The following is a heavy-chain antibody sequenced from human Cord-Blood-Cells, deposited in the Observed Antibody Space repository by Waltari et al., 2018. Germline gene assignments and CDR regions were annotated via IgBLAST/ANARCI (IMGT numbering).Heavy chain of an antibody. J-gene: IGHJ4*02. CDR1: GFPFSSYG. Sequence: QVQLVESGGGVVQPGRSLRLSCAASGFPFSSYGMPWVSQAPGKGLEWVAVISYDGSNKYYADSVKGRFTISRDNSKNTLYLQMNSLRAEDTAVYYCAKDLPGIAAAGCDYWGQGTLVTVSS. CDR2: ISYDGSNK. D-gene: IGHD6-13*01. CDR3: AKDLPGIAAAGCDY. V-gene: IGHV3-30*18.